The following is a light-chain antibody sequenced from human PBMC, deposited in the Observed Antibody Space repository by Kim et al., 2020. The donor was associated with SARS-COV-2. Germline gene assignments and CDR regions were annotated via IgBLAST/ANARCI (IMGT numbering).Light chain of an antibody. V-gene: IGKV3-11*01. CDR1: QSVSSY. J-gene: IGKJ4*01. Sequence: EIVLTQSPATLSLSPGERATLSCRASQSVSSYLVWYQQKPGQAPRLLIHDASNRASGIPARFSGSGSGTDFTLTISSLEPEDFAVYYCQQRTNWPLTFRGGTKVDIK. CDR3: QQRTNWPLT. CDR2: DAS.